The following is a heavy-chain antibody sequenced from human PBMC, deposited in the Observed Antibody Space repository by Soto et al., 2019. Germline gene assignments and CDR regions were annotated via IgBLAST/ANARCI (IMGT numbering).Heavy chain of an antibody. CDR2: IYYSGST. D-gene: IGHD3-16*02. CDR3: ARLKPTVGYDYVWGSYPRVVGYFDY. CDR1: GGSISSGDYY. V-gene: IGHV4-30-4*01. J-gene: IGHJ4*02. Sequence: PSETLSLTCTVSGGSISSGDYYWSWIRQPPGKGLEWIGYIYYSGSTYYNPSLKSRVTISVDTSKNQFPLKLSSVTAADTAVYYCARLKPTVGYDYVWGSYPRVVGYFDYWGQGTLVTVSS.